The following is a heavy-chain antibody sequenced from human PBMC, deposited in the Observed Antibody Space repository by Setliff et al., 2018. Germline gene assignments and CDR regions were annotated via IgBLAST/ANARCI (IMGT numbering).Heavy chain of an antibody. CDR1: GGSISSGSDY. CDR2: VYHSGGP. D-gene: IGHD3-10*01. J-gene: IGHJ6*03. CDR3: ARHVGSRGRGYNYYYYYMDV. Sequence: SETLSLTCTVSGGSISSGSDYWAWIRQPPGKGLEWLGTVYHSGGPYYNPSLKSRVTMSVDTSKNQFSLKLSSVTAADTAVYYCARHVGSRGRGYNYYYYYMDVWGKGTTVTV. V-gene: IGHV4-39*01.